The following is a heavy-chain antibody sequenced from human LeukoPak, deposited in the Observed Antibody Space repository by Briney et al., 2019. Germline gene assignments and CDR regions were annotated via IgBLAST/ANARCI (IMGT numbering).Heavy chain of an antibody. CDR3: ARSKDGSGFAAY. Sequence: PSETRSLTCAVYGGSFSGYYWTWIRQPPGKGLEWIGEINHSGNTNYNPSLKSRVAISVDTSKNQFSLKLSSVIAADTAMYYCARSKDGSGFAAYWGQGTQVTVSS. V-gene: IGHV4-34*01. CDR1: GGSFSGYY. J-gene: IGHJ4*02. CDR2: INHSGNT. D-gene: IGHD3-22*01.